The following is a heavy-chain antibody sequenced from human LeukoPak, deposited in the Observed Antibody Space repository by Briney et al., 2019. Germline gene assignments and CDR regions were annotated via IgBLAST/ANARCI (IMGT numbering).Heavy chain of an antibody. CDR2: IYTSGST. CDR3: ARKYYDFWSGYYRANWFDP. V-gene: IGHV4-4*09. Sequence: SETLSLTCTVSGGSISSYYWSWIRQPPGKGLEWIGYIYTSGSTNYNPSLKSRVTISVDTSKNQFSLKLSSVTAADTAVYYCARKYYDFWSGYYRANWFDPWGQGTLVTVSS. J-gene: IGHJ5*02. D-gene: IGHD3-3*01. CDR1: GGSISSYY.